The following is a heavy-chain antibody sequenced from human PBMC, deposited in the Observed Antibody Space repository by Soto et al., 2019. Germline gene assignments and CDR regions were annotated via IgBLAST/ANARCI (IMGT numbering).Heavy chain of an antibody. V-gene: IGHV4-4*02. CDR3: AAVPLTSGVVSGRFDP. J-gene: IGHJ5*02. D-gene: IGHD3-3*01. CDR2: ISHRGST. CDR1: GDSLSSDKW. Sequence: QVHLQESGPRLVRPSGTLVLTCAVSGDSLSSDKWWTWVHQPPGKGLEWIGEISHRGSTNYSPSFKSRLSLSVDTTKTQFSLRLTSVTAADTAIYYCAAVPLTSGVVSGRFDPWGQGIKVTVSS.